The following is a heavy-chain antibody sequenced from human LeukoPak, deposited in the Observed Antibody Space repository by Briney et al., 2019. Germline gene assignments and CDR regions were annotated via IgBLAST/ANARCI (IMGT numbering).Heavy chain of an antibody. D-gene: IGHD4-17*01. J-gene: IGHJ4*02. CDR3: AKDLRGVGSLDY. Sequence: GGSLRLSCTASGFIFGDYAMSWFRQAPGKGLEWVSAISGSGGSTYYADSVKGRFTISRDNSKNTLYLQMNSLRAEDTAVYYCAKDLRGVGSLDYWGQGTLVTVSS. CDR2: ISGSGGST. CDR1: GFIFGDYA. V-gene: IGHV3-23*01.